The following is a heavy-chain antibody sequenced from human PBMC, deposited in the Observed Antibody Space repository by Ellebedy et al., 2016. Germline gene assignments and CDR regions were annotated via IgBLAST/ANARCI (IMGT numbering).Heavy chain of an antibody. D-gene: IGHD3-22*01. CDR2: IYYSGST. V-gene: IGHV4-59*01. Sequence: SETLSLTCTVSGGSISSYYWSWIRQPPGKGLEWIGYIYYSGSTNYNPSLKSRVTISVDTSKNQFSLKLSSVTAADTAVYYCAREGRPPPGSSGYLGDAFDIWGQGTMVTVSS. CDR3: AREGRPPPGSSGYLGDAFDI. J-gene: IGHJ3*02. CDR1: GGSISSYY.